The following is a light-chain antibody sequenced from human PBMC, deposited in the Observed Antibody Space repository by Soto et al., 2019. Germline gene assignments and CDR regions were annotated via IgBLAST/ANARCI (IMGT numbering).Light chain of an antibody. CDR1: QDIRSD. CDR2: AAS. Sequence: AIHMTQSPASLSASVGDRVTITCRASQDIRSDLGWYQQRPGKAPKLLIYAASSLESGVPSRFSGSGSGTDFTLTISSLQPEDFATYYCLQDHNYPITFGGG. J-gene: IGKJ4*01. CDR3: LQDHNYPIT. V-gene: IGKV1-6*01.